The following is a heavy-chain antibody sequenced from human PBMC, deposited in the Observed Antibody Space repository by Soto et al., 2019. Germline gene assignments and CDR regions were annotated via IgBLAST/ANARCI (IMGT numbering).Heavy chain of an antibody. D-gene: IGHD2-2*01. J-gene: IGHJ4*02. CDR1: GFTFSNYA. V-gene: IGHV3-23*01. Sequence: VQLLESGGGLVQPGGSLRLSCAASGFTFSNYAMSWVRQAPGKGLEWVSGIGGGGDDTYYADSVKGRFIISRDSSTNTLYLQMNSLRAADTAVYYCGRCTSTSCHLGSDYWGQGTLVTVSS. CDR2: IGGGGDDT. CDR3: GRCTSTSCHLGSDY.